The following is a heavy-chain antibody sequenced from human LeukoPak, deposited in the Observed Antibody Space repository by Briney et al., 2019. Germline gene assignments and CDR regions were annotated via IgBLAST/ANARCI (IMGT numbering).Heavy chain of an antibody. D-gene: IGHD3-22*01. CDR1: GSTSTSYA. CDR3: AKDRPMSYDSTGSMIDY. CDR2: ITVDGGTT. Sequence: SGRSLRLSCAASGSTSTSYAMTWVRQAPGKGLEWVSVITVDGGTTFYADSVRGRFTTSRDNSKNTVSLQMNSLRAEDTAVYYCAKDRPMSYDSTGSMIDYWGQGTLVTVSS. V-gene: IGHV3-23*01. J-gene: IGHJ4*02.